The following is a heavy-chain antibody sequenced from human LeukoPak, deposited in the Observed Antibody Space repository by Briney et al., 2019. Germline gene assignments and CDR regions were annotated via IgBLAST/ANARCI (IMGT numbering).Heavy chain of an antibody. D-gene: IGHD3-16*01. CDR3: ARDLGDPRSPFDY. Sequence: ASVKLSCKASGGTFSSYAISWVRQAPGQGLEWMGRIIPILGIANYAQKFQGRVTITADKSTSTAYMELSSLRSEDTAVYYCARDLGDPRSPFDYWGQGTLVTVSS. J-gene: IGHJ4*02. CDR2: IIPILGIA. V-gene: IGHV1-69*04. CDR1: GGTFSSYA.